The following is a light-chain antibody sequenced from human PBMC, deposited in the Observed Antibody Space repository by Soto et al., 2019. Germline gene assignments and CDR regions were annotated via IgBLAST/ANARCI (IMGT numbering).Light chain of an antibody. Sequence: DIVLTQSPDILSLSPGDRATLSFRASQSLNRDLAWYQQKPGQSPRLLIFGASIRATGIPARFSGSGSGTEFTLTIGSLQSEDCALYYCQQYNNWPGTFGQGTKVDIK. CDR3: QQYNNWPGT. V-gene: IGKV3-15*01. CDR2: GAS. J-gene: IGKJ1*01. CDR1: QSLNRD.